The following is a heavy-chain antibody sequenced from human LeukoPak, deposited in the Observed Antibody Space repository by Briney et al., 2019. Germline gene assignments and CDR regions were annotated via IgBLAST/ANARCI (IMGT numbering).Heavy chain of an antibody. J-gene: IGHJ4*02. V-gene: IGHV1-2*02. CDR2: INPNSGGT. D-gene: IGHD3-9*01. Sequence: GASVKVSCKASGYTFTGYYMHWVRQAPGQGLEWMGWINPNSGGTNYAQKFQGRVTMTRDTSISTAYMELSRLRSDDTAVYYCARDGSRDDILTGYSYGGWGQGTLVTVSS. CDR1: GYTFTGYY. CDR3: ARDGSRDDILTGYSYGG.